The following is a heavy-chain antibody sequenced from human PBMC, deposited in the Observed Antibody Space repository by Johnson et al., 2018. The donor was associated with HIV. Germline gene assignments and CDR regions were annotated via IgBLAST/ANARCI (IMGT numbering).Heavy chain of an antibody. Sequence: VQLVESGGGVVQPGRSLRLSCAASGFTFSSYWMSWVRQAPGKGLEWVANIKQDGSEKYYVDSVKGRFTISRDNAKNSLYLQMNSLRAEDTAVYYCARGVHSVWADFAIWGQGTMVTVSS. CDR2: IKQDGSEK. J-gene: IGHJ3*02. CDR1: GFTFSSYW. V-gene: IGHV3-7*05. CDR3: ARGVHSVWADFAI. D-gene: IGHD2-21*01.